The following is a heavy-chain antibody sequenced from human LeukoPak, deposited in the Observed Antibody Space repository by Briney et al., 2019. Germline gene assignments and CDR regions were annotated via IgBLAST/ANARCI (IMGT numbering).Heavy chain of an antibody. CDR3: ASYGGFTSATLVDLL. CDR1: GFSFSVYS. V-gene: IGHV3-69-1*01. CDR2: ISSRSYT. J-gene: IGHJ4*02. Sequence: PGGFLRLSCAASGFSFSVYSMNWVRQAPGKGLEWVSSISSRSYTDYADSVRGRYTISRDNAKNSLFLQMNSLRAEDTAVYYCASYGGFTSATLVDLLWGQGTLVTVSS. D-gene: IGHD4-23*01.